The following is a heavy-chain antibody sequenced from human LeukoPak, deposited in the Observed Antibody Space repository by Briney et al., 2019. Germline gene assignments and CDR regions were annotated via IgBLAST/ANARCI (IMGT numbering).Heavy chain of an antibody. Sequence: GGSLRLSCTASGFTFGDYAMSWVRQAPGKGLEWVGFIRSKAYGGTTEYAASVKGRFTISRDDSKSIAYLQMNSLKTEDTAVYYCTSGGYYDSSGYYYASPNYYYYGMDVWGQGTTVTVSS. V-gene: IGHV3-49*04. J-gene: IGHJ6*02. CDR2: IRSKAYGGTT. D-gene: IGHD3-22*01. CDR1: GFTFGDYA. CDR3: TSGGYYDSSGYYYASPNYYYYGMDV.